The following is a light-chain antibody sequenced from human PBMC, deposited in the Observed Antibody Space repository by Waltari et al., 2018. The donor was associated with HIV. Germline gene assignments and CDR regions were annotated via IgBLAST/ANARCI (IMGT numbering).Light chain of an antibody. Sequence: SYELTQPSSVSVSPGQTARITCPGDLLARKYIRWFQHKPGQAPLLIIYKDDVRPEGIPERFAGSSSGTTVSLTITGAQADDEADYYCYSATDDIQVFGGGTRLGVL. V-gene: IGLV3-27*01. J-gene: IGLJ2*01. CDR2: KDD. CDR3: YSATDDIQV. CDR1: LLARKY.